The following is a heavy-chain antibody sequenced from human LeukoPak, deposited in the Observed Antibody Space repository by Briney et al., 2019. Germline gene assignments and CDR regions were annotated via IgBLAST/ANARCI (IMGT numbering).Heavy chain of an antibody. CDR2: IYYSGST. J-gene: IGHJ4*02. V-gene: IGHV4-59*01. CDR1: GGSISSYY. D-gene: IGHD2-2*01. Sequence: SETLSLTCTVSGGSISSYYWSWIRQPPGKGLEWIGYIYYSGSTNYNPSLKSRVTISVDTSKNQFSLKLSSVTAVDTAVYYCARASSSTSCIDYWGQGTLVTVFS. CDR3: ARASSSTSCIDY.